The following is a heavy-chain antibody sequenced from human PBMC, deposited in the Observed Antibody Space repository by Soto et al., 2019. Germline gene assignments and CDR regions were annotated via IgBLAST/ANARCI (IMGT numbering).Heavy chain of an antibody. CDR1: GYSFTGYS. J-gene: IGHJ5*02. V-gene: IGHV1-2*02. CDR3: ARPQVRGFDP. CDR2: INPKNGNT. D-gene: IGHD3-10*01. Sequence: ASVKGSCKASGYSFTGYSMHWVRQAPGQGLEWMGWINPKNGNTNYARKFQGRVTMIRDTSTSTVYMELSSLRSEDTAVYYCARPQVRGFDPWGQGTLVTVSS.